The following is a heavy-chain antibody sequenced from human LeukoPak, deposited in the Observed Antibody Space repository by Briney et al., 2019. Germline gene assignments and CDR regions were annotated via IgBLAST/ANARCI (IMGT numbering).Heavy chain of an antibody. CDR1: DGSISSSSYY. CDR2: IYYSGST. J-gene: IGHJ4*02. Sequence: PSETLSLTCTVADGSISSSSYYWGWIRQPPGKGLEWIGSIYYSGSTYYNPCLKSRVTISVDTSKNQFSLKLSSVTAADTAVYYCASSIAVANFDYWGQGNLVTVSS. V-gene: IGHV4-39*01. CDR3: ASSIAVANFDY. D-gene: IGHD6-19*01.